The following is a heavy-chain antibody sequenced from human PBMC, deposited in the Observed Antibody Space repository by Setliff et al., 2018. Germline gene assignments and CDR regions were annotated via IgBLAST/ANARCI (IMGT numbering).Heavy chain of an antibody. CDR3: ASSSGGNYEAYFDY. Sequence: PGGSLRLSCAASRFTFSNYAMSWVRQAPGKGLVWVSRINSDGSSTSYADSVKGRFTISRDNAKNTLYLQMNSLSPEDTALYYCASSSGGNYEAYFDYWGQGTLVTVSS. CDR2: INSDGSST. CDR1: RFTFSNYA. V-gene: IGHV3-74*01. D-gene: IGHD2-15*01. J-gene: IGHJ4*02.